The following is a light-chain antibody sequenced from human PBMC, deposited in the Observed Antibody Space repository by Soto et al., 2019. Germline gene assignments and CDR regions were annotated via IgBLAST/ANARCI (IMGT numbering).Light chain of an antibody. CDR1: QSVTTY. CDR3: HQRVNLVT. V-gene: IGKV3-11*01. CDR2: DSS. Sequence: EIVVTQSPSTLSLSPGERASLSCRASQSVTTYLAWYQQKPGQAPRLLIYDSSNRATGIPPRFSGSGSGTDFTLTISSLESEDFAVYYCHQRVNLVTFSGGGKVDIK. J-gene: IGKJ4*01.